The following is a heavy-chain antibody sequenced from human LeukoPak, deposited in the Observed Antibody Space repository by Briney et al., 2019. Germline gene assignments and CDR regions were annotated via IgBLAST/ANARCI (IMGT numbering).Heavy chain of an antibody. D-gene: IGHD3-16*01. CDR3: ATSTLGADGFDI. CDR2: INPKTGGR. Sequence: ASVKVSCKASGYSFTGYYMHWMRQAPGQGLEWMGWINPKTGGRNNAHKFQGRVTMTRDTSISTAYMELSRLGSDGTALYYCATSTLGADGFDIWGQGTMVTVSS. CDR1: GYSFTGYY. J-gene: IGHJ3*02. V-gene: IGHV1-2*02.